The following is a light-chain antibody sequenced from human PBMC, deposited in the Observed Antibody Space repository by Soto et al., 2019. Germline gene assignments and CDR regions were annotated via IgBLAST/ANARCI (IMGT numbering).Light chain of an antibody. V-gene: IGLV2-14*01. CDR2: EVS. CDR1: SSDVGGYGS. CDR3: SSYTSSATYV. Sequence: QSVLTQPASVSGPPGRSITISCTGTSSDVGGYGSVSWYQQHPGKAPKLMIYEVSNRPSGVSNRFSGSKSGNTASLTISGLQAEDDADYYCSSYTSSATYVFGTGTKVTV. J-gene: IGLJ1*01.